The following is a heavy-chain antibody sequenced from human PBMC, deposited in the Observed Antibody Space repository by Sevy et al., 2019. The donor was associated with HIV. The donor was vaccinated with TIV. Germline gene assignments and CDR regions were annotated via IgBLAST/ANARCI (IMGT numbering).Heavy chain of an antibody. CDR1: GFSVSSNY. V-gene: IGHV3-53*01. CDR2: IYSGKST. J-gene: IGHJ4*02. Sequence: GGSLRLSCEASGFSVSSNYMAWVRQAPGKGLEWVSVIYSGKSTDYRDSVNGRFTISRDSSKNTLYLQMDSLRAEDTAVYHGARVQSHTGWFDYGGQGSLVTVSS. CDR3: ARVQSHTGWFDY. D-gene: IGHD6-19*01.